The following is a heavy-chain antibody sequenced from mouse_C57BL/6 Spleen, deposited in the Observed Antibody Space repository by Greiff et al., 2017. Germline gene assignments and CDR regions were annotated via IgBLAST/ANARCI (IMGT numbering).Heavy chain of an antibody. V-gene: IGHV3-6*01. CDR2: ISYDGSN. CDR3: ARDGSITTVVATEGFAY. CDR1: GYSITSGYY. D-gene: IGHD1-1*01. Sequence: ESGPGLVKPSQSLSLTCSVTGYSITSGYYWNWIRQFPGNKLEWMGYISYDGSNNYNPSLKNRISITRDTSKNQFFLKLNSVTTEDTATYYCARDGSITTVVATEGFAYWGQGTLVTVSA. J-gene: IGHJ3*01.